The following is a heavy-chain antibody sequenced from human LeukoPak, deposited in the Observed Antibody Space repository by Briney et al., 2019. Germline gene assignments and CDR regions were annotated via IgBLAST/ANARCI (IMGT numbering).Heavy chain of an antibody. CDR2: IYTSGST. J-gene: IGHJ4*02. D-gene: IGHD3-9*01. Sequence: PSETLSLTCTVSGGSISSGSYYWSWLRQPAGKGLEWLGRIYTSGSTNYNPSLESRVTISVDTSKNQFSLKLSSVTAADTAVYYCVGTYDILTGYTPYFDYWGQGTLVTVSS. V-gene: IGHV4-61*02. CDR3: VGTYDILTGYTPYFDY. CDR1: GGSISSGSYY.